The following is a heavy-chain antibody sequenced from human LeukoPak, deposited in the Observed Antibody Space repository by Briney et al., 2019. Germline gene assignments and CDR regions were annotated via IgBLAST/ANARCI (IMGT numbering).Heavy chain of an antibody. Sequence: ASVKVSCKASGYTFTTYDINWVRQATGQGLEWMGWMNPHSGNTGFAQNFQGRVAMTRNTSIDEAYMELSSLRVEDPAGYYCVRGFRTDTSGRKFDCWGQGTLVTVSS. CDR1: GYTFTTYD. D-gene: IGHD6-19*01. CDR2: MNPHSGNT. CDR3: VRGFRTDTSGRKFDC. V-gene: IGHV1-8*01. J-gene: IGHJ4*02.